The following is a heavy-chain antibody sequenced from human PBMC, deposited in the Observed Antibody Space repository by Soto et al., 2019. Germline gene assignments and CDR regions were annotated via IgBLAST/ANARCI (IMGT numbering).Heavy chain of an antibody. V-gene: IGHV1-69*01. J-gene: IGHJ4*02. Sequence: QVQLVQSGAEVKKPGSSVKVSCKASGGTFNNHAINRVRQAPGQGIEWMGGIIPIFGTSNYAQKFQGRVTITADESTRTAYMELSSLRSEDTAVYYCATGANFYYDTSRYWGQGTLVTVSS. CDR3: ATGANFYYDTSRY. CDR2: IIPIFGTS. D-gene: IGHD3-22*01. CDR1: GGTFNNHA.